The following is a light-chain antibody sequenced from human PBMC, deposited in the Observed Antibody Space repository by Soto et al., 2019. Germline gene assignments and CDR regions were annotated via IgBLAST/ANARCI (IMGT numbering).Light chain of an antibody. CDR1: SSDVGGYIY. CDR2: DVT. Sequence: QSALTQPASVSGSPGQSITISSTGTSSDVGGYIYVSWYQQHPGKAPKLMIYDVTSRPSGVSYRFSGSKSGNTASLTIFGLQAEDEAYYYCSSYSTSSSYVFGTGTKVTVL. J-gene: IGLJ1*01. V-gene: IGLV2-14*01. CDR3: SSYSTSSSYV.